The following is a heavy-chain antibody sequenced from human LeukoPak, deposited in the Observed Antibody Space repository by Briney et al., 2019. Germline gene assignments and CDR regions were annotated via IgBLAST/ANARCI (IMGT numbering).Heavy chain of an antibody. D-gene: IGHD6-6*01. Sequence: PSETLSLTCTVSGGSISSHYWSWIRQPPGKGLEWIGYIYYSGSTNYNPSLKSRVTISVDTSKNQFSLKLSSVTAADTAVYYCARGRQLVLYGMDVWGQGTTVTVSS. CDR3: ARGRQLVLYGMDV. J-gene: IGHJ6*02. V-gene: IGHV4-59*11. CDR1: GGSISSHY. CDR2: IYYSGST.